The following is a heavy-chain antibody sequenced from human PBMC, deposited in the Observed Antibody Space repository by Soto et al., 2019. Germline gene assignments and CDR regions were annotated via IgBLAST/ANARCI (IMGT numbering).Heavy chain of an antibody. CDR2: IYHSGST. Sequence: SETLALTCAVSSGSINSGGYSWSWIRQPPGKGLEWIGYIYHSGSTYYNPSLKSRVTISVDRSKNQFSLKLSSVTAADTAVYYCARDLSYYGTDVWGQGTTVTVSS. V-gene: IGHV4-30-2*01. CDR3: ARDLSYYGTDV. J-gene: IGHJ6*02. CDR1: SGSINSGGYS.